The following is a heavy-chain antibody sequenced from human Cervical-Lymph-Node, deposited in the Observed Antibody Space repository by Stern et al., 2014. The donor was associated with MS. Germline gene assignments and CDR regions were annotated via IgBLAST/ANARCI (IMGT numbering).Heavy chain of an antibody. CDR1: GFPFADYP. CDR3: VKETSPSYYYGMDV. V-gene: IGHV3-9*01. CDR2: ISWSSTII. J-gene: IGHJ6*02. Sequence: VQLVELRGGLVQLGRSLGLSCAIPGFPFADYPIHCVPPAPGKGLDWLSGISWSSTIIAYADSVKGRFTISRDNAKNALYLQMNSLRPEDTALYYCVKETSPSYYYGMDVWGQGTTVSVSS.